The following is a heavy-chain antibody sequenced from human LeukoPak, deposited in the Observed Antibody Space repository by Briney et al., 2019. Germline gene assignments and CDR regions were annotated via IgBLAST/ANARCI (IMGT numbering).Heavy chain of an antibody. D-gene: IGHD3-22*01. Sequence: AGGSLRLSCVASGSTFTSYWMHWVRQAPGKGLVWVSRINSDGSSTNYADSVKGRFTISRDNAKNTLYLQMNSLRAEDTAVYYCAMGPYHYDSSGYCYWGQGTLVTVSS. CDR2: INSDGSST. CDR1: GSTFTSYW. CDR3: AMGPYHYDSSGYCY. V-gene: IGHV3-74*01. J-gene: IGHJ4*02.